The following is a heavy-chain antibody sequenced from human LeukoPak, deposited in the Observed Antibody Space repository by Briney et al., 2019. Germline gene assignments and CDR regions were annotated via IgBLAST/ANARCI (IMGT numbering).Heavy chain of an antibody. J-gene: IGHJ4*02. D-gene: IGHD3-22*01. Sequence: GESLKISCKGSGYGFTSYWIGWVRQMPGKGLEWMGIIYPGDSDTRYSPSFQGQVTISADKSISTAYLQWSGLKASDTAMYYCARPRGYYDSSGSFDYWGQGTLVTVSS. CDR3: ARPRGYYDSSGSFDY. CDR2: IYPGDSDT. CDR1: GYGFTSYW. V-gene: IGHV5-51*01.